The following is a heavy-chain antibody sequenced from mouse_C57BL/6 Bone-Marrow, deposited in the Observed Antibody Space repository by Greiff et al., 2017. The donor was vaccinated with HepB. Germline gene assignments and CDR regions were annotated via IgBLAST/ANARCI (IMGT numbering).Heavy chain of an antibody. CDR1: GFTFSDYG. J-gene: IGHJ4*01. CDR3: ARRAITTVVATYAMDY. Sequence: EVQGVESGGGLVQPGGSLKLSCAASGFTFSDYGMAWVRQAPRKGPEWVAFISNLAYSIYYADTVTGRFTISRENANNTLYLEMSSLRSEDTAMYYCARRAITTVVATYAMDYWGQGTSVTVSS. V-gene: IGHV5-15*01. D-gene: IGHD1-1*01. CDR2: ISNLAYSI.